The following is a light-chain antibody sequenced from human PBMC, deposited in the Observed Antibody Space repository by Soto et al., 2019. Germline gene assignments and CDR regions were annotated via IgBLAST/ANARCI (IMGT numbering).Light chain of an antibody. Sequence: EIVMTQSPATLSVSPGERATLSCRASQSVSSNLAWYQQKPGQAPRLLIYGASTGATGIPARFSGSGSGTEFTLTISSLQSEAFAVYYCQQYNNWPSTFGQGTKVEIK. CDR2: GAS. CDR3: QQYNNWPST. CDR1: QSVSSN. J-gene: IGKJ1*01. V-gene: IGKV3-15*01.